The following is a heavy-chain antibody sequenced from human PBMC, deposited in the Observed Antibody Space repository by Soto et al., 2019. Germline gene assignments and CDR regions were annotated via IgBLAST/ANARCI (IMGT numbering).Heavy chain of an antibody. J-gene: IGHJ4*02. CDR2: ISGSGGST. Sequence: EVQLLESGRGLAQPGGSLRLSCAASGFTFSSYAMSWVRKAPGKGLEWVSAISGSGGSTYYADSVKGRFTISRDNSKYTLYLQMNSLRAEDTAVYYCAKRASVGGAEYYFDYWGQGTLVSVSS. CDR3: AKRASVGGAEYYFDY. D-gene: IGHD1-26*01. V-gene: IGHV3-23*01. CDR1: GFTFSSYA.